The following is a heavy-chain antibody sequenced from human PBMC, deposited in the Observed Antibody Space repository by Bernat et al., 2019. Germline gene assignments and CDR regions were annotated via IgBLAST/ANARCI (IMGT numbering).Heavy chain of an antibody. J-gene: IGHJ4*02. CDR2: ISYDGSNK. Sequence: VQLVESGGGLVQPGGSLRLSCAASGLTFSSYGMHWVRQAPGKGLEWVAVISYDGSNKYYADSVKGRFTISRDNSKNTLYLQMNSLRAEDTAVYYCAKEREDTVMVSPDDWGQGTLVTVS. V-gene: IGHV3-30*18. CDR1: GLTFSSYG. D-gene: IGHD5-18*01. CDR3: AKEREDTVMVSPDD.